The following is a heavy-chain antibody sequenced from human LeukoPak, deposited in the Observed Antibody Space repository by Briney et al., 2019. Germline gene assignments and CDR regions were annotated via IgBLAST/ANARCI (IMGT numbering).Heavy chain of an antibody. CDR1: GFTFSSYA. J-gene: IGHJ3*02. CDR2: ISGSGGTT. Sequence: SGGSLRLSCAASGFTFSSYAMSWVRQAPGKGLEWVSTISGSGGTTYYADSVKGRFTISRDNSNNTLNLQMNSLRADDTAVYYCAKFATVVKPPFNAFDIWGQGTMVTVSS. D-gene: IGHD4-23*01. V-gene: IGHV3-23*01. CDR3: AKFATVVKPPFNAFDI.